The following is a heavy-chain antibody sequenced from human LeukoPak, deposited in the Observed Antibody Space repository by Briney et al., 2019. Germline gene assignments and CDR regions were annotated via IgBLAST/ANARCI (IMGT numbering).Heavy chain of an antibody. D-gene: IGHD5-18*01. CDR3: ASSTPWIQLWYGRDY. CDR1: GGSFSSYY. CDR2: INHSGST. Sequence: SETLSLTCAVYGGSFSSYYWSWIRQPPGKGLEWIGEINHSGSTNYNPSLKSRVTISVDTSKNQFSLKLSSVTAADTAVYYCASSTPWIQLWYGRDYWGQGTLVTVSS. V-gene: IGHV4-34*01. J-gene: IGHJ4*02.